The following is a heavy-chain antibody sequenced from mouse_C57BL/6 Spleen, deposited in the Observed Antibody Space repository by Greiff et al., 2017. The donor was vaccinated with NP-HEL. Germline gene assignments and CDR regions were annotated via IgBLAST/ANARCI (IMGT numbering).Heavy chain of an antibody. J-gene: IGHJ2*01. CDR1: GYTFTSYW. CDR2: IHPSDSDP. CDR3: AIWDPLDY. D-gene: IGHD4-1*01. V-gene: IGHV1-74*01. Sequence: QVQLQQSGAELVKPGASVKVSCKASGYTFTSYWMHWVKQRPGQGLEWIGRIHPSDSDPTYNQKFKGKATLTVDKSSSTAYMQLSSLTSEDSAVYYCAIWDPLDYWGKGTTLTVSS.